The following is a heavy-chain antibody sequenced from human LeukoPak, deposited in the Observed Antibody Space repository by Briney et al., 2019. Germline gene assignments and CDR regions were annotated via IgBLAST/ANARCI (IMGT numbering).Heavy chain of an antibody. J-gene: IGHJ4*02. V-gene: IGHV1-69*13. CDR3: ARTGDDSSGNYGSSLDY. Sequence: ASVKVSCKASGYTFTNYGISWVRQAPGQGLEWMGGIIPIFGTANYAQKFQGRVTITADEYTSTAYMELSSLRSEDTAVYYCARTGDDSSGNYGSSLDYWGQGTLVTVSS. D-gene: IGHD3-22*01. CDR2: IIPIFGTA. CDR1: GYTFTNYG.